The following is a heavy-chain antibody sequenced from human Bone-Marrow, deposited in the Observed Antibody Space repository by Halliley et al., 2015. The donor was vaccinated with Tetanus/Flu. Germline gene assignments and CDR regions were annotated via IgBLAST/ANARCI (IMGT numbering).Heavy chain of an antibody. D-gene: IGHD6-13*01. CDR2: INPSDSYT. J-gene: IGHJ5*02. V-gene: IGHV5-10-1*01. Sequence: LEWMGRINPSDSYTNYSPSFQGHVTISADKSISTAYLQWSSLKASDTAMYYCARHPQQLVMISWGQGTLVTVSS. CDR3: ARHPQQLVMIS.